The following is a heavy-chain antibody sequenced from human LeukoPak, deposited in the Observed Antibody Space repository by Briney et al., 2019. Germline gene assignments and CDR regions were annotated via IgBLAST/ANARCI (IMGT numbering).Heavy chain of an antibody. J-gene: IGHJ4*02. V-gene: IGHV4-31*03. Sequence: SETLSLTCTVSGGSISSGGYYWSWIRQHPGKGLEWIGYIYYSGSTYYNPSLKSRVTISVDTSRNQFSLKLSSVTAADTAVYYRARETRRSGDQGFDYWGQGTLVTVSS. CDR3: ARETRRSGDQGFDY. CDR2: IYYSGST. CDR1: GGSISSGGYY. D-gene: IGHD7-27*01.